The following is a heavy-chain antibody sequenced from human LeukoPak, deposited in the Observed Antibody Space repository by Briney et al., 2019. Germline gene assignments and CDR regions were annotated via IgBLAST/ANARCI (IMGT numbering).Heavy chain of an antibody. D-gene: IGHD5-24*01. CDR2: MNPNSGNT. CDR3: ARELAPEWLMPSGAFDI. CDR1: GYTFTSYD. V-gene: IGHV1-8*01. Sequence: GASVKVSCKASGYTFTSYDINWVRQATGQGLEWLGWMNPNSGNTGYAQKFQGRVTMTRNTSISTAYMELSSLRSEDTAVYYCARELAPEWLMPSGAFDIWGQGTMVTVSS. J-gene: IGHJ3*02.